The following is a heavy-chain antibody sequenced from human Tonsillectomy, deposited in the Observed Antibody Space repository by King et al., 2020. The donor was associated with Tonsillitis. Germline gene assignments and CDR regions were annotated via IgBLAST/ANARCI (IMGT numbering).Heavy chain of an antibody. J-gene: IGHJ6*02. Sequence: VQLVESGGGLVQPGGSLRLSCAASVFTFSTYAMTWVRPAPGKGLEWVSVMSGAGARTYHADSVKGRFTISRDNSKNTLYLQMNSLRAEDTAVYYCAKCPYDFWSGGLYYAMDVWGQGTTVTVSS. CDR2: MSGAGART. V-gene: IGHV3-23*04. D-gene: IGHD3-3*01. CDR1: VFTFSTYA. CDR3: AKCPYDFWSGGLYYAMDV.